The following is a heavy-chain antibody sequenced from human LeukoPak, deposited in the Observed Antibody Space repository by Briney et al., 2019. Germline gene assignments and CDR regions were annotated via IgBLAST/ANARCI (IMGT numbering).Heavy chain of an antibody. J-gene: IGHJ4*02. D-gene: IGHD2-2*01. CDR1: GGSISSGGYY. CDR2: IYYSGST. CDR3: ARESPAICFDY. Sequence: SQTLSLTCTVSGGSISSGGYYWSWIRQHPGKGLEWIGYIYYSGSTYYNPSLKSRVIISVDTSNNQFSLKLSSVTAADTAVYYCARESPAICFDYWGQVTLVTVSS. V-gene: IGHV4-31*03.